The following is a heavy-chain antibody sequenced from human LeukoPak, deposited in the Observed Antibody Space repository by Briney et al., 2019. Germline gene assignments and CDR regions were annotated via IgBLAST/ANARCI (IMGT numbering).Heavy chain of an antibody. Sequence: GGSLRLSCAASGFTFSNAWMSWVRQAPGKGLEWVGRIKSKTDGCTTDYAAPVKGRFTISRDDSKTTLYLQMNSLKTEDTAVYYCTTDIVELLGLAEIDYWGQGTLVTVSS. V-gene: IGHV3-15*01. CDR3: TTDIVELLGLAEIDY. CDR2: IKSKTDGCTT. D-gene: IGHD1-26*01. J-gene: IGHJ4*02. CDR1: GFTFSNAW.